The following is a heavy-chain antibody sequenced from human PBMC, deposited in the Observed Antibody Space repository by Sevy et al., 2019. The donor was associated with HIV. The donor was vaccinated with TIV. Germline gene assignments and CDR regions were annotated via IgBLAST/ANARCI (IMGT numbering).Heavy chain of an antibody. Sequence: GGSLRLSCAASGFTFSSYPMHWVRQAPGKGLEWVSFISFDGIDKYYADSVKGRFTITRDNSKNPLFLQMNSLRAEDTAFYYCVRETTMLPRGAFDFWGQGTMVTVSS. CDR3: VRETTMLPRGAFDF. V-gene: IGHV3-30-3*01. CDR2: ISFDGIDK. J-gene: IGHJ3*01. D-gene: IGHD3-10*01. CDR1: GFTFSSYP.